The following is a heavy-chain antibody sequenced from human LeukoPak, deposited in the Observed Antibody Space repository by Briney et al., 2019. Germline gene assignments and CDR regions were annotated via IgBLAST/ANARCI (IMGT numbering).Heavy chain of an antibody. CDR1: GFTFSSYS. Sequence: GGSLRLSCAASGFTFSSYSMDWVRQAPGKGLEWVSSISSSSSYIYYADSVRGRFTISRDDAKNSLFLQMNSLRAEDTAVYYCARGPLIAAAGTWWGQGTLVTVSS. CDR2: ISSSSSYI. V-gene: IGHV3-21*04. D-gene: IGHD6-13*01. J-gene: IGHJ4*02. CDR3: ARGPLIAAAGTW.